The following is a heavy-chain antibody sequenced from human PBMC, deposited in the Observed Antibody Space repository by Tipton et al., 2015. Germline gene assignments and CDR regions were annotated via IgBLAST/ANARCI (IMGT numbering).Heavy chain of an antibody. J-gene: IGHJ5*02. V-gene: IGHV3-30*03. CDR2: ISHDGSKK. D-gene: IGHD6-19*01. Sequence: RSLRLSCAASGFTFSSYTMNWVRQAPGKGLEWVAVISHDGSKKYYADSVKGRVTISRDNSKNTLYLQMNSLRAEDTAVYYCVREGIAVAGKGWFDPWGQGTLVTVSS. CDR1: GFTFSSYT. CDR3: VREGIAVAGKGWFDP.